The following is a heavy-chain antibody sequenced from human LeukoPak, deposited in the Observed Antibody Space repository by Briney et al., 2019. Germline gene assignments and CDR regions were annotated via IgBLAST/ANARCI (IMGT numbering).Heavy chain of an antibody. CDR1: GGSISSYY. J-gene: IGHJ5*02. V-gene: IGHV4-59*01. CDR2: IYYSGST. D-gene: IGHD3-9*01. CDR3: ARGVPDYYDILTGPNWFDP. Sequence: SETLSLTCTVSGGSISSYYWSWLRQPPGKGLEWIGYIYYSGSTNYNPSLKSRVTISVDTSKNQFSLKLSSVTAADTAVYYCARGVPDYYDILTGPNWFDPWGQGTLVTVSS.